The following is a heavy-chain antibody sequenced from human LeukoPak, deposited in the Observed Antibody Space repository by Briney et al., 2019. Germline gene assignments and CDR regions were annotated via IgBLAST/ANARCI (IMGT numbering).Heavy chain of an antibody. J-gene: IGHJ4*02. Sequence: SETLSLTCAVSGGSIGSSNWWSWVRQPPGQGLEWIGEIYHSGSTNYNPSLKSRVTISVDKSKNQFSLKLSSVTAADTAVYYCASYSSGYYIDYWGQGTLVTVSS. D-gene: IGHD6-19*01. CDR1: GGSIGSSNW. CDR3: ASYSSGYYIDY. CDR2: IYHSGST. V-gene: IGHV4-4*02.